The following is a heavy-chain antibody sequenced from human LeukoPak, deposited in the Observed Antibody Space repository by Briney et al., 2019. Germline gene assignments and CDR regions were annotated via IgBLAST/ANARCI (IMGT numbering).Heavy chain of an antibody. Sequence: ASVKVSCKASGYTFTDYAMHWVRQAPGQRLEWMGWINTGNGNTRHSEKFQGRVTITMDTSASTAYMELSSLRSEDTAVYYCARDRVVGLAPFDPWGQGTLVTVSS. CDR3: ARDRVVGLAPFDP. J-gene: IGHJ5*02. V-gene: IGHV1-3*04. CDR2: INTGNGNT. D-gene: IGHD2-15*01. CDR1: GYTFTDYA.